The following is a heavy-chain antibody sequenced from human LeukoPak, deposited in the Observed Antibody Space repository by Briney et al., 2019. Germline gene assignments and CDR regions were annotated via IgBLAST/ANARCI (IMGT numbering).Heavy chain of an antibody. Sequence: GGSLRLSCAASGFTFSSFSMNWVRQAPGKGLEWVSFITGSSSTIYYADSVKGRFTISRDNAKNSLYLQMNSLRAEDTAVYYCARDSNKAAAGRPPWFDPWGQGTLVTVSS. CDR3: ARDSNKAAAGRPPWFDP. J-gene: IGHJ5*02. V-gene: IGHV3-48*01. D-gene: IGHD6-13*01. CDR1: GFTFSSFS. CDR2: ITGSSSTI.